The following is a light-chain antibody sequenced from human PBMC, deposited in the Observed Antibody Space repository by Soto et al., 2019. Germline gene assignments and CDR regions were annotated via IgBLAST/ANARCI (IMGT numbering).Light chain of an antibody. Sequence: QSVLTQPASVSGSPGQSITISCTGTSSDVGNYNLVSWYQQYPGKAPKLMIYEGGKRPSGVSNRFSASKSGNTASLTISGLQAEDEADYYCCSFALRSTLIFGGGTQLTVL. J-gene: IGLJ2*01. CDR2: EGG. CDR3: CSFALRSTLI. V-gene: IGLV2-23*01. CDR1: SSDVGNYNL.